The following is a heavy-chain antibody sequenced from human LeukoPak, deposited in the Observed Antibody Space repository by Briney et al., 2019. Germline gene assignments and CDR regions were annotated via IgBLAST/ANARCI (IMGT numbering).Heavy chain of an antibody. CDR2: LNQDGSEK. Sequence: PGGSLRLSCAASGFTFNGYWMSWVRQAPGKGLEWVANLNQDGSEKYYVDSVRGRFTISRDNAKNSLYLQMNTLRAEDTAVYYCARFGVPDSSGTSFQHWGQGTLVTVSP. D-gene: IGHD3-22*01. CDR1: GFTFNGYW. CDR3: ARFGVPDSSGTSFQH. J-gene: IGHJ1*01. V-gene: IGHV3-7*01.